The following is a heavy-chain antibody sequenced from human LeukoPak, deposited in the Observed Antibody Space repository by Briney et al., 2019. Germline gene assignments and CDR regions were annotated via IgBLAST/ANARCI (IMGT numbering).Heavy chain of an antibody. D-gene: IGHD3-10*01. J-gene: IGHJ4*02. Sequence: GGSLRLSCAASGFTFSSYAMSWVRQAPGKGLEWVSAISGSGGSTYYADSVKGRFTISRDNSKNALYLQMNSLRAEDTAVYYCAKGSDGSGSFDYWGQGTLVTVSS. CDR3: AKGSDGSGSFDY. CDR2: ISGSGGST. V-gene: IGHV3-23*01. CDR1: GFTFSSYA.